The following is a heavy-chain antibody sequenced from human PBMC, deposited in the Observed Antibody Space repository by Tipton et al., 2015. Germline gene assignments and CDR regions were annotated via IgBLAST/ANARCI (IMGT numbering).Heavy chain of an antibody. CDR2: ISISSSSI. CDR1: GFAFRSHS. J-gene: IGHJ4*02. D-gene: IGHD1-26*01. Sequence: SLRLSCAASGFAFRSHSMNWVRQAPGKGLEWVSSISISSSSIYFADSVKGRFTISRDNAKNSVYLQMNSLRAEDTAIYYCVRDFSGPYWRFDYWGQGALVTVSS. V-gene: IGHV3-21*06. CDR3: VRDFSGPYWRFDY.